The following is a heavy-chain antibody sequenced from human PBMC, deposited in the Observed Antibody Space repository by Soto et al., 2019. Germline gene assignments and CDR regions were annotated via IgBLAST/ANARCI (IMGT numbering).Heavy chain of an antibody. CDR1: GYTFTSYA. J-gene: IGHJ4*02. Sequence: ASVKVSCKASGYTFTSYAMHWVRQAPGQRLEWMGWINAGNGNTKYSQKFQGRVTITRDTSASTTYMELSSLRSEDTAVYYCASGGSYCGGDCPLDYWGQGTLVTVSS. D-gene: IGHD2-21*02. CDR3: ASGGSYCGGDCPLDY. V-gene: IGHV1-3*01. CDR2: INAGNGNT.